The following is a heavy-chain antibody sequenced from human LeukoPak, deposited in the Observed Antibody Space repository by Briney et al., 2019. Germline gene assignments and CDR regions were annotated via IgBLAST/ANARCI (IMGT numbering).Heavy chain of an antibody. CDR3: TSETNYYDSSGYYSPFDY. CDR2: IKSKPDGGTT. J-gene: IGHJ4*02. V-gene: IGHV3-15*07. D-gene: IGHD3-22*01. CDR1: GFTFSNAW. Sequence: GGSLRLSCAASGFTFSNAWMNWVRQAPGKGLEWVGRIKSKPDGGTTDYAAPVKGRFTISRDDSKNTLYLQMNSLKTEDTAVFYCTSETNYYDSSGYYSPFDYWGQGTLVTVSS.